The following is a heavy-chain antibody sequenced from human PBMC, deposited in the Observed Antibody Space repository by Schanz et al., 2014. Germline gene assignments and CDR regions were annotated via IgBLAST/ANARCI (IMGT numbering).Heavy chain of an antibody. D-gene: IGHD1-26*01. CDR2: ISGSDDYI. CDR1: GFTFNDYY. V-gene: IGHV3-11*06. J-gene: IGHJ4*02. CDR3: GGGARQYSGSYSPSDY. Sequence: QVQLVESGGGLVKPGGSLRLSCAASGFTFNDYYMNWIRQAPGEGLEWVSYISGSDDYITYADSVKGRFTISRDNAKTSLVLIMISRRAEDAAVYYCGGGARQYSGSYSPSDYWGQGTLVTVSS.